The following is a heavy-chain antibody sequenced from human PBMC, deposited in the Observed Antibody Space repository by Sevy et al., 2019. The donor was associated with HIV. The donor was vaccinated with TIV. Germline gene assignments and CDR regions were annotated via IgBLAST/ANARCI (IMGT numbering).Heavy chain of an antibody. CDR2: LSFGCGKI. CDR1: GFTFSSYA. Sequence: GGSLRLSCAASGFTFSSYAMNWVRQAPGKGLEWVSTLSFGCGKINYADSVKGRFTISRDNSKNTLYLQMNSLRAEDTAVYYCAREGCSKPHDYWGQGTLVTVSS. D-gene: IGHD3-10*02. V-gene: IGHV3-23*01. CDR3: AREGCSKPHDY. J-gene: IGHJ4*02.